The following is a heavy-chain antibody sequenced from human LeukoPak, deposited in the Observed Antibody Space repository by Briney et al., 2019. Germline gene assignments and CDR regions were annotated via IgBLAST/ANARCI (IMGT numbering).Heavy chain of an antibody. J-gene: IGHJ5*02. D-gene: IGHD3-10*01. Sequence: SETLSLTCTVSGGSISSYYWSWIRQPPGKRLEWIGYIYYSGTTNYNPSLKSRVTISVDTPKNQFSLKLSSVTAADTAVYYCARQSLGPSRSGTSNIWLDPWGQGTLVTVSS. CDR2: IYYSGTT. CDR3: ARQSLGPSRSGTSNIWLDP. V-gene: IGHV4-59*08. CDR1: GGSISSYY.